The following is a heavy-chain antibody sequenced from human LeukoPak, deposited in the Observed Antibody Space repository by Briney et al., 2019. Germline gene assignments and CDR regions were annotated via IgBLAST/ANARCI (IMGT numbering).Heavy chain of an antibody. V-gene: IGHV1-3*01. CDR3: AKDEKGYYHDTSGYPDAFDI. D-gene: IGHD3-22*01. Sequence: ASVKVSCKASGYDFTSYAMHWVCQAPGQRLEWMGWINAGNGNTKYSQKFQDRVTVTRDTSTSTAYMELSSLRSEDTAVYYCAKDEKGYYHDTSGYPDAFDIWGQGTMVTVSS. CDR1: GYDFTSYA. CDR2: INAGNGNT. J-gene: IGHJ3*02.